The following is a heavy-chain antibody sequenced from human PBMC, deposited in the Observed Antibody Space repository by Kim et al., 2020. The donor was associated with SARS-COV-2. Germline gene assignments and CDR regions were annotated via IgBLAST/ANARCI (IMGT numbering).Heavy chain of an antibody. V-gene: IGHV3-7*03. J-gene: IGHJ4*02. CDR1: GFTFSSYC. CDR3: ARVSHARGAFDY. Sequence: GGSLRLSCAASGFTFSSYCMTWVRQAPGKGLEWVANIKQDGSEKYYVDSVKGRFTISKDNAKNSLYLQMNSLRAEATAVYYCARVSHARGAFDYWGQG. CDR2: IKQDGSEK.